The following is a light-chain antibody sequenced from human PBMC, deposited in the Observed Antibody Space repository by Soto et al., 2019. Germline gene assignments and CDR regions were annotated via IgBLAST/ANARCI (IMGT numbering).Light chain of an antibody. Sequence: QSVLTQPASVSGSPGQSITISCTGTSSDVGGYNYVSWYQQYPGKAPKVMIYDVSNRPSGVSNRFSGSKSGNTASLTISGLQAEDEADYYCSSYTSSSTLEVFGTGTKLT. J-gene: IGLJ1*01. CDR1: SSDVGGYNY. V-gene: IGLV2-14*01. CDR2: DVS. CDR3: SSYTSSSTLEV.